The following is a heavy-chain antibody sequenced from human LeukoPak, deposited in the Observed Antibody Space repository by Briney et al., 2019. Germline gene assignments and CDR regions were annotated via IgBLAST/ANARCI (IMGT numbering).Heavy chain of an antibody. Sequence: GTSLRLSCAASGFTFSSYGMHWVRQAPGRGLEWVAAISYDGGNKDYGDFVKGRFTISRDNSKETLYLQMNSLTAEDTAVYCCVRGAGHYKEFYYYYDLDVWGKGTTVTVSS. J-gene: IGHJ6*04. CDR1: GFTFSSYG. CDR2: ISYDGGNK. D-gene: IGHD3-9*01. V-gene: IGHV3-30*03. CDR3: VRGAGHYKEFYYYYDLDV.